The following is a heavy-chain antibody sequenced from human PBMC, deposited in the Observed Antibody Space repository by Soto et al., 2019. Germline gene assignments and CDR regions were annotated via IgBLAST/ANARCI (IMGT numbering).Heavy chain of an antibody. V-gene: IGHV3-66*01. Sequence: PGGSLRLSCAASGFTVSSNYMSWVRQAPGKGLEWVSVIYSGGSTYYADSVKGRFTISRDNSKNTLYLQMNSPRAEDTAVYYCARDFGQLVPSDYWGQGTLVTVSS. CDR2: IYSGGST. J-gene: IGHJ4*02. D-gene: IGHD6-6*01. CDR1: GFTVSSNY. CDR3: ARDFGQLVPSDY.